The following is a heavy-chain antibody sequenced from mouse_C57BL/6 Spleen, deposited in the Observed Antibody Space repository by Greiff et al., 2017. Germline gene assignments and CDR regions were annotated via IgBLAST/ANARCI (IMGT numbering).Heavy chain of an antibody. D-gene: IGHD2-5*01. J-gene: IGHJ3*01. Sequence: QVQLQQPGAELVMPGASVKLSCKASGYTFTSYWMHWVKQRPGQGLEWIGEIDPSDSYTNYNQKFKGKSTLTVDKSSSTAYMQRSSLTSEDSAVYYCARDAYYSNYSFADWGQGTLVTVSA. CDR1: GYTFTSYW. V-gene: IGHV1-69*01. CDR2: IDPSDSYT. CDR3: ARDAYYSNYSFAD.